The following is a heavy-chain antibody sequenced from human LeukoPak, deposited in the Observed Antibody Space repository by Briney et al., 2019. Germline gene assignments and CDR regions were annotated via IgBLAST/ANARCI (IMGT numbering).Heavy chain of an antibody. Sequence: ASVKVSCKASGGTFSSYAISWVRQAPGQGLEWMGWINTNTGNPTYAQGFTGRFVFSLDTSVSTAYLQICSLKAEDTAVYYCARSGGYSSGWYGYYYYGMDVWGQGTTVTVSS. J-gene: IGHJ6*02. CDR1: GGTFSSYA. D-gene: IGHD6-19*01. CDR2: INTNTGNP. CDR3: ARSGGYSSGWYGYYYYGMDV. V-gene: IGHV7-4-1*01.